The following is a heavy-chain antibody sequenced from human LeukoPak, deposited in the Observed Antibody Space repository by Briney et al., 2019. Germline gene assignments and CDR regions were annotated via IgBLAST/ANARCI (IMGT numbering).Heavy chain of an antibody. CDR3: ARGHLKVGDNLDV. CDR2: IIAIFGTT. Sequence: SVKVSCKASGGTFSNIVISWVRQAPGQGLEWMGGIIAIFGTTNYAQKFQGRVTITADESTSTAYMELSSLRSEDTAVYYCARGHLKVGDNLDVWGKGTTVTVSS. D-gene: IGHD1-1*01. J-gene: IGHJ6*04. CDR1: GGTFSNIV. V-gene: IGHV1-69*13.